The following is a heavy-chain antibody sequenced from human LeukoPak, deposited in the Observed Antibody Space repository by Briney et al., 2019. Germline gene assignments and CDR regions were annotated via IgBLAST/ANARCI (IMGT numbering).Heavy chain of an antibody. Sequence: GRSLRLSCAASGFTFSSCGMHWVRQAPGKGLEWVAVIWYDGTNKYYADSVKGRFTISRDNSKNTLYLQMNSLRAEDTAVYYCARGRDGYNWIDYWGQGTLVTVSS. V-gene: IGHV3-33*01. D-gene: IGHD5-24*01. J-gene: IGHJ4*02. CDR3: ARGRDGYNWIDY. CDR1: GFTFSSCG. CDR2: IWYDGTNK.